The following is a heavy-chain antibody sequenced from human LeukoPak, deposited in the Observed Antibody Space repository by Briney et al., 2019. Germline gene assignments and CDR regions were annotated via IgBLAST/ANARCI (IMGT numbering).Heavy chain of an antibody. CDR2: INRDGSEK. V-gene: IGHV3-7*02. J-gene: IGHJ5*01. D-gene: IGHD2-15*01. CDR3: ARVLVEGTNWFDS. Sequence: GGSLRLSCALSGCTLSSYLVSCVRQAPGKGLEWVANINRDGSEKYYVDSVKGRFTISRDNAKNSLYLQMNSLRAEGTSVYYGARVLVEGTNWFDSWVQGTLVTVSS. CDR1: GCTLSSYL.